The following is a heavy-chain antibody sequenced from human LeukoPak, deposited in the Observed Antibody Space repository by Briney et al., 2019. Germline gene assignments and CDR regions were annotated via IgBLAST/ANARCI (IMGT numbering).Heavy chain of an antibody. D-gene: IGHD4-17*01. CDR3: ARDTAGGLRGWFDP. CDR2: IYTSGST. CDR1: GGSISSGSYY. V-gene: IGHV4-61*02. Sequence: SETLSLTCTVSGGSISSGSYYWSWIRQPAGKGLEWIGRIYTSGSTNYNPSLKSRVTISVDTSKNQFSLKLSSVTAADTAVYYGARDTAGGLRGWFDPWGQGTLVTVSS. J-gene: IGHJ5*02.